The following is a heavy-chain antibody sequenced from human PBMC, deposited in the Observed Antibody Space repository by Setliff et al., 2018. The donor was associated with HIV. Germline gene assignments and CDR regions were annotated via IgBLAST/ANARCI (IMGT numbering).Heavy chain of an antibody. V-gene: IGHV4-38-2*01. Sequence: SETLSLTCAVSGYAISSGYYWGWIRRPPGKGLEWIGSIYARGSTYYNPSLESRLTISVDTSRNQFSLRLSSVTAADTAVYYCARAPTGVTNAFDIWGRGTMVTVSS. CDR2: IYARGST. CDR1: GYAISSGYY. CDR3: ARAPTGVTNAFDI. D-gene: IGHD2-8*02. J-gene: IGHJ3*02.